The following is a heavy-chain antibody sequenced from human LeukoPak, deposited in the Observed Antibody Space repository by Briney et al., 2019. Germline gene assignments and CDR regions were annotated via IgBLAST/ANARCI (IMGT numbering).Heavy chain of an antibody. V-gene: IGHV4-34*01. CDR1: GGSFSGYY. CDR2: INHSGST. CDR3: ERVRAMVRGVWVDY. J-gene: IGHJ4*02. D-gene: IGHD3-10*01. Sequence: SETLSLTCAVYGGSFSGYYWSWIRQPPGKGLEWIGEINHSGSTNYNPSLKSRVTISVDTSKNHFSLKLSSVTAADTAVYYCERVRAMVRGVWVDYWGQGTLVTVSS.